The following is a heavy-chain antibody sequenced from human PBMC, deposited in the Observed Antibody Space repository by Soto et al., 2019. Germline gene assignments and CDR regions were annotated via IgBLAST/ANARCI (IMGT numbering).Heavy chain of an antibody. CDR1: GFTFSSYA. D-gene: IGHD5-18*01. CDR2: ISYDGSNK. CDR3: ARDRESYAYLPLWPVDY. V-gene: IGHV3-30-3*01. J-gene: IGHJ4*02. Sequence: QVQLVESGGGVVQPGRSLRLSCAASGFTFSSYAMHWVRQTPGKGLEWVAVISYDGSNKYYADSVKGRFTISRDNSKNTLYLQMNSLRAEDTSVYYCARDRESYAYLPLWPVDYWGQGTLVTVSS.